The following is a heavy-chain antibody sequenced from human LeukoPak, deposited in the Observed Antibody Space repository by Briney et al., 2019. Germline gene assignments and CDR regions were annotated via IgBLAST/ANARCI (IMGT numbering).Heavy chain of an antibody. V-gene: IGHV3-53*01. CDR2: IYTGGGR. CDR3: ARGIDY. Sequence: GGSLRLSCAASGFTVSSYYVNWVRQAPGKELEWVSVIYTGGGRYYADSVRGRFTISRDTSKNMVFLQMNSLRVEDTAVYYCARGIDYWGRGTLVTVSS. J-gene: IGHJ4*02. CDR1: GFTVSSYY.